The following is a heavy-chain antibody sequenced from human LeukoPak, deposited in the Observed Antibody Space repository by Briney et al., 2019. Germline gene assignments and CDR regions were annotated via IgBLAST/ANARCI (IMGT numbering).Heavy chain of an antibody. J-gene: IGHJ4*02. CDR3: AKDQYYDILTGYFGY. CDR2: ISWNSGSI. CDR1: GFTFDDYA. Sequence: GGSLRLSCAASGFTFDDYAMHWVRQAPGKGLEWVSGISWNSGSIGYADSVKGRFTISRDNAKNSLCLQMNSLRAEDTALYYCAKDQYYDILTGYFGYWGQGTLVTVSS. V-gene: IGHV3-9*01. D-gene: IGHD3-9*01.